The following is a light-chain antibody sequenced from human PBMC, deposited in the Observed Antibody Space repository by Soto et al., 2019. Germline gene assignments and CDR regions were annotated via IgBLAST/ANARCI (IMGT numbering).Light chain of an antibody. CDR3: QQLNSYPQT. V-gene: IGKV1-9*01. CDR1: QDISSY. CDR2: DAS. J-gene: IGKJ3*01. Sequence: DLQLTPSPSFLSASVGDRVTITCRASQDISSYLAWYQQKPGKAPKLLIYDASTLQSGVPSRFGGSGSGTEFTLTISSLQPEDFATYYCQQLNSYPQTCGPGTTVD.